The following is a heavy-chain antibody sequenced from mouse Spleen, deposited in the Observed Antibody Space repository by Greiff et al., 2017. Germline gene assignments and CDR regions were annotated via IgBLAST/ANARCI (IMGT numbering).Heavy chain of an antibody. V-gene: IGHV1-55*01. D-gene: IGHD2-4*01. CDR2: IYPGSGST. J-gene: IGHJ4*01. CDR1: GYTFTSYW. CDR3: AREDYDYDGGDYYAMDY. Sequence: QVQLQQPGAELVKPGASVKMSCKASGYTFTSYWITWVKQRPGQGLEWIGDIYPGSGSTNYNEKFKSKATLTVDTSSSTAYMQLSSLTSEDSAVYYCAREDYDYDGGDYYAMDYWGQGTSVTVSS.